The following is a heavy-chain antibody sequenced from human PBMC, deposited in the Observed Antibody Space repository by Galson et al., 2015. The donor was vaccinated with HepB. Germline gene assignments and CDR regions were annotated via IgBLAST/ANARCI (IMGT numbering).Heavy chain of an antibody. V-gene: IGHV3-23*01. CDR1: GFTFSSYA. Sequence: SLRLSCAASGFTFSSYAMNWVRQAPGKGREWVSGISGSGGNTHYADSVKGRFTISRDNSKNTLYLQMNSLRAEDTAVYYCAKGDDYGDYGYFDYWGQGALVTVSS. D-gene: IGHD4-17*01. CDR2: ISGSGGNT. J-gene: IGHJ4*02. CDR3: AKGDDYGDYGYFDY.